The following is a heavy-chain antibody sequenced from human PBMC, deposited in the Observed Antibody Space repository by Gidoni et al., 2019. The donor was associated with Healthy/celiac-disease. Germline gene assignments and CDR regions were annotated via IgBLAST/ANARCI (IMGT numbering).Heavy chain of an antibody. CDR3: ARAGAVAGLYYFDY. D-gene: IGHD6-19*01. CDR1: GFTFSSYG. CDR2: IWYDGSNK. V-gene: IGHV3-33*01. J-gene: IGHJ4*02. Sequence: QVQLVESGGGVVQPGRSLRLSCAASGFTFSSYGMHWVRQAPGKGLEWVAVIWYDGSNKYYADSVKGRFTISRDNSKNTLYLQMNSLRAEDTAVYYCARAGAVAGLYYFDYWGQGTLVTVSS.